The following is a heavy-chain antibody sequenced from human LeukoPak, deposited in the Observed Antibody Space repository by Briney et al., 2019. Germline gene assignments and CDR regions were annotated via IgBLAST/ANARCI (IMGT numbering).Heavy chain of an antibody. Sequence: GGSLRLSCAASGSTFSSYGMNWVRQAPGKGLEWVSSISSSSSYIYYADSVKGRFTISRDNAKNSLYLQMNSLRAEDTAVYYCARGDPASSTSCYGFDPWGQGTLVTVSS. CDR2: ISSSSSYI. J-gene: IGHJ5*02. D-gene: IGHD2-2*01. CDR1: GSTFSSYG. V-gene: IGHV3-21*01. CDR3: ARGDPASSTSCYGFDP.